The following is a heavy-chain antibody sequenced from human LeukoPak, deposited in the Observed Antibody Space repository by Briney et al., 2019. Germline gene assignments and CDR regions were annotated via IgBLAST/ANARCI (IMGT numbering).Heavy chain of an antibody. CDR1: GFTFSSYG. CDR3: ARGRTPVVTTNFDY. J-gene: IGHJ4*02. V-gene: IGHV3-48*04. Sequence: GGSLRLSCAASGFTFSSYGMIWVRQAPGKGLEWVSYISSSSSNIQYADSVKGRFTVTRDNDKNSLYLQMNSLRAEDTAVYYCARGRTPVVTTNFDYWGPGTLVTVSS. D-gene: IGHD4-23*01. CDR2: ISSSSSNI.